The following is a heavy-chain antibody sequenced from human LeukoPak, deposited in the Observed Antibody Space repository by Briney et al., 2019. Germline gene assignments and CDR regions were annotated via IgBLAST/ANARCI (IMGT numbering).Heavy chain of an antibody. D-gene: IGHD3-10*01. CDR2: IRSKAYGGTT. V-gene: IGHV3-49*04. CDR3: TSVLLWFGEWEGFDY. CDR1: GFTFSSYS. J-gene: IGHJ4*02. Sequence: GGSLRLSCAASGFTFSSYSMNWVRQAPGKGLEWVGFIRSKAYGGTTEYAASVKGRFTISRDDSKSIAYLQMNSLKTEDTAVYYCTSVLLWFGEWEGFDYWGQGTLVTVSS.